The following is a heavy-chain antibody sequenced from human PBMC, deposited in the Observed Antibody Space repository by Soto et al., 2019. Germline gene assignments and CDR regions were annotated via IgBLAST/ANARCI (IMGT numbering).Heavy chain of an antibody. CDR1: GGSISNYY. CDR3: ARSYYMDV. Sequence: PSETLSLTCTVSGGSISNYYWSWIRQPPGKGLEWIGYIYDSGSTNYNPSLKSRVTISVDTSKNQFSLRLSSVTAADTAVYYCARSYYMDVWGKGTTVTVSS. V-gene: IGHV4-59*08. CDR2: IYDSGST. J-gene: IGHJ6*03.